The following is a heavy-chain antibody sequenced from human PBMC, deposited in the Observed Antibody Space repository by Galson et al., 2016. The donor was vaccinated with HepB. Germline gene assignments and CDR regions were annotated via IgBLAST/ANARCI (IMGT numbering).Heavy chain of an antibody. V-gene: IGHV3-33*01. CDR1: GFTFSSYA. D-gene: IGHD6-19*01. J-gene: IGHJ4*02. Sequence: SLRLSCAASGFTFSSYAMHWVRQAPGKGLEWVAVIWYDGSHEYYADSVKGRFTISRDNSDNTLYLHMNSLRAEDTAVYYCARARYSSSWFGDFDYWGQGTLVIVSS. CDR3: ARARYSSSWFGDFDY. CDR2: IWYDGSHE.